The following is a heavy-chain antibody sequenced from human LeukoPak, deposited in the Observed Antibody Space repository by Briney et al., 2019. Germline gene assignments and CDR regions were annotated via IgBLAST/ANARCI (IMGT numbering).Heavy chain of an antibody. CDR2: IYYSGST. V-gene: IGHV4-59*01. CDR3: ARGASYYYDSSGYLDY. D-gene: IGHD3-22*01. J-gene: IGHJ4*02. CDR1: GGSINSYY. Sequence: SETLSLTCTVSGGSINSYYWSWIRQPPGKGLGWIGYIYYSGSTNYNPSLKSRVTISVDTSKNQFSLKLSSVTAADTAVYYCARGASYYYDSSGYLDYWGQGTLVTVSS.